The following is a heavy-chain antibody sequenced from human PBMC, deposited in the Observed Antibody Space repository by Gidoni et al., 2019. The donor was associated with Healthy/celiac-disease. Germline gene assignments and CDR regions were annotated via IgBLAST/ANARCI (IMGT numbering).Heavy chain of an antibody. CDR2: IRSKAYGGTT. J-gene: IGHJ4*02. CDR1: GFTFGDYA. D-gene: IGHD3-3*01. CDR3: TRDHITILHMY. V-gene: IGHV3-49*04. Sequence: EVQLVESGGGLVQPGRSLRLSCTASGFTFGDYAMSWVRQAPGKGLEWVGFIRSKAYGGTTEYAASVKGRFTISRDDSKSIAYLQMNSLKTEDTAVYYCTRDHITILHMYWGQGTLVTVSS.